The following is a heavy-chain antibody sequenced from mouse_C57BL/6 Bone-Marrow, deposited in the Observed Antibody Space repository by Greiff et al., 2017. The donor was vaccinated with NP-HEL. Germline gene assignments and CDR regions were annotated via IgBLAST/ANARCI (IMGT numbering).Heavy chain of an antibody. CDR1: GYTFTSYW. J-gene: IGHJ2*01. D-gene: IGHD4-1*01. Sequence: QVQLQQPGAELVRPGSSVKLSCKASGYTFTSYWMHRVKQRPIQGLEWIGNIDPSDSETHYNQKFKDKATLTVDKSSSTAYMQLSSLTSEDSAVYYCARGGTGTGRLFDYWGQGTTLTVSS. V-gene: IGHV1-52*01. CDR2: IDPSDSET. CDR3: ARGGTGTGRLFDY.